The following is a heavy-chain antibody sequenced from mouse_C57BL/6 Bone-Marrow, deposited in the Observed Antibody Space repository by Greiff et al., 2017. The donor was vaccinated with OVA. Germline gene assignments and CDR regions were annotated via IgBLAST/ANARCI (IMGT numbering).Heavy chain of an antibody. J-gene: IGHJ2*01. V-gene: IGHV5-2*01. CDR3: ARSALYYYGSSPHFDY. Sequence: EVKLVESGGGLVQPGESLKLSCESNEYEFPSHDMSWVRKTPEKRLELVAAINSDGGSTYYPDTMERRFIISRDNTKKTLYLQMSSLRSEDTALYYCARSALYYYGSSPHFDYWGQGTTLTVSS. D-gene: IGHD1-1*01. CDR2: INSDGGST. CDR1: EYEFPSHD.